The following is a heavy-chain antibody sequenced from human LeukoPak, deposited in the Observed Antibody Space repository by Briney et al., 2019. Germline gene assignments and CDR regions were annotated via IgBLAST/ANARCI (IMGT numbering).Heavy chain of an antibody. CDR1: GGSISSSSYY. CDR3: ARLPTVTFSDY. CDR2: IYYSGST. D-gene: IGHD4-17*01. Sequence: SETLSLTCTVSGGSISSSSYYWGWIRQPPGKGLEWIGSIYYSGSTYYNPSLKSRVTISVDTSKNQFSLKLSSVTAADTAVYYCARLPTVTFSDYWGQGTLVTVSS. J-gene: IGHJ4*02. V-gene: IGHV4-39*07.